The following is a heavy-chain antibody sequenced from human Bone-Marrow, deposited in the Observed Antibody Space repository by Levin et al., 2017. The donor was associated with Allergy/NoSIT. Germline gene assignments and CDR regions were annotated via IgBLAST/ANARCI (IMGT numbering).Heavy chain of an antibody. CDR1: GFTFSSYA. V-gene: IGHV3-64*01. D-gene: IGHD3-9*01. CDR2: ISSNGGST. CDR3: ASAIQNYDILTGYYNVALGY. Sequence: GGSLRLSCAASGFTFSSYAMHWVRQAPGKGLEYVSAISSNGGSTYYANSVKGRFTISRDNSKNTLYLQMGSLRAEDMAVYYCASAIQNYDILTGYYNVALGYWGQGTLVTVSS. J-gene: IGHJ4*02.